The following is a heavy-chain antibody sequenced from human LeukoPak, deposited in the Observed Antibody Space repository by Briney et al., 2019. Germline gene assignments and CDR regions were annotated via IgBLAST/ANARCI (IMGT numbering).Heavy chain of an antibody. CDR3: ARDPTTVVTSDY. J-gene: IGHJ4*02. D-gene: IGHD4-23*01. V-gene: IGHV3-21*01. Sequence: GGSLRLSCAASGFTFSSYSMNWVRQAPGKGLEWVSSISSSSSYIYYADSVKGRFTISRDNAKNSLYLQMNSLRAEDTAVYYCARDPTTVVTSDYWGQGTLVTVSS. CDR1: GFTFSSYS. CDR2: ISSSSSYI.